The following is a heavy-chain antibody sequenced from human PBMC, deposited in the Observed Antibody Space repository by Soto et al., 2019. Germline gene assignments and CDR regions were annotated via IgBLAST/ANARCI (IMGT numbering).Heavy chain of an antibody. CDR3: AKGFFLEWLSIAS. J-gene: IGHJ4*02. V-gene: IGHV3-30*18. D-gene: IGHD3-3*01. CDR1: GFTFRGHG. Sequence: QVQLVESGGGVVQPGRSLRVSCAASGFTFRGHGMHWVRQAPGKGLEWVAVISYDGSNKYYADSVKGRFTISRDNSQDILYLQMDSLRPEDTAVYYCAKGFFLEWLSIASWGQGTLVTVYS. CDR2: ISYDGSNK.